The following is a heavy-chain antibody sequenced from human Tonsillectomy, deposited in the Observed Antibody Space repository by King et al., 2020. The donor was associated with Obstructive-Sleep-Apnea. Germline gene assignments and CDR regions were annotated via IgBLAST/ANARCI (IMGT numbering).Heavy chain of an antibody. D-gene: IGHD2-15*01. V-gene: IGHV1-18*01. J-gene: IGHJ4*02. Sequence: QLVQSGTEGKKPGASVRVSCKASGYKFSSYGITWVRQAPGQGPEWMGWISGYNGHTKYAQNIQGRVTMTTDTSTSTVYLELRSLSSDDTAVYYCAREWGCTGGSCYHRTFDFWGQGTLVTVSS. CDR3: AREWGCTGGSCYHRTFDF. CDR1: GYKFSSYG. CDR2: ISGYNGHT.